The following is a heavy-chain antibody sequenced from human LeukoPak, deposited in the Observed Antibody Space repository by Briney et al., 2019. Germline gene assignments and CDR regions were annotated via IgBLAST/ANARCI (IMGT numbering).Heavy chain of an antibody. Sequence: PGGSLRLSCGASGFILSSYAMRWVRQAPGKGLEWVSAIGGSGGSTYYADSVKGRFTISRDSSENALYLQMNSLRAEDTAVYFCAKNRGGTVVGNKAGFDYWGQGTLVTVSS. D-gene: IGHD1-26*01. CDR2: IGGSGGST. J-gene: IGHJ4*02. V-gene: IGHV3-23*01. CDR1: GFILSSYA. CDR3: AKNRGGTVVGNKAGFDY.